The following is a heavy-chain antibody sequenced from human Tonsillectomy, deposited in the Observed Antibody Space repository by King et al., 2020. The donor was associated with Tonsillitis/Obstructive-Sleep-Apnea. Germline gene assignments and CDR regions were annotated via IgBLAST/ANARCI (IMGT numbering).Heavy chain of an antibody. J-gene: IGHJ4*02. Sequence: VQLVQSGGGVVQPGRSLRLSCAASGFTFSSYGMLWVRQAPGKGLEWVAVISYDGSNKYYADSVKGRFTISRENSKNTQYLQRNSLRSVDTAVYYCAKDSGGGYYSGADYWGQGTLVTVSS. D-gene: IGHD1-26*01. CDR3: AKDSGGGYYSGADY. V-gene: IGHV3-30*18. CDR1: GFTFSSYG. CDR2: ISYDGSNK.